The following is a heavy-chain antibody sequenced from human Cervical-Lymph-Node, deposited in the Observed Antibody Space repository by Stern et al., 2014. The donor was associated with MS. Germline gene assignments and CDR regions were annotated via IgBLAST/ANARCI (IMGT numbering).Heavy chain of an antibody. CDR2: IYYSGSS. D-gene: IGHD4-17*01. V-gene: IGHV4-31*03. J-gene: IGHJ4*02. Sequence: QLQLQESGPGLVKPSQTLSLTCSVSGGSISSSGYYWSWVRQHPGKGLEGIGIIYYSGSSYYKSSLKSRVSISSDTSKNQFSLNLNSVTAADTAIYYCARARGSVTMRVLDYWGQGILVTVSS. CDR3: ARARGSVTMRVLDY. CDR1: GGSISSSGYY.